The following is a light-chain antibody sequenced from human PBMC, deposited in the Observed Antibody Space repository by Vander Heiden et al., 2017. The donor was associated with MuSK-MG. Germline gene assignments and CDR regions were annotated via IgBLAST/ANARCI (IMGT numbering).Light chain of an antibody. V-gene: IGKV1-5*03. CDR2: DTS. J-gene: IGKJ3*01. CDR3: RPYDTY. Sequence: DIQMTQSPSTLSASVGDRVTITCRASQNIDRWLAWYQQKPGKAPKMMIYDTSTLASGVPASFSGSGSGTEITLTISSLQPDDFATYYCRPYDTYFGPGTKVDIK. CDR1: QNIDRW.